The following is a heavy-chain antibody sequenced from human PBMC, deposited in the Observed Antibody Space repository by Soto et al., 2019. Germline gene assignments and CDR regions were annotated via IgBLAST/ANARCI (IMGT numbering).Heavy chain of an antibody. D-gene: IGHD6-6*01. CDR3: ARVLSSSSGYYYGMDV. CDR1: GYTFTSYD. V-gene: IGHV1-8*01. Sequence: GASVKVSCKASGYTFTSYDINWVRQATGQGLEWMGWMNPNSGNTGYAQKFQGRVTMTRNTSISTAYMELSSLRSEDTAVYYCARVLSSSSGYYYGMDVWGQGTTVTVSS. J-gene: IGHJ6*02. CDR2: MNPNSGNT.